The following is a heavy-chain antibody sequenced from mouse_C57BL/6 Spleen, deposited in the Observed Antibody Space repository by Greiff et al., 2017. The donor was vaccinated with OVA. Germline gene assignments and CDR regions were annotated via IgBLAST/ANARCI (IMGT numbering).Heavy chain of an antibody. CDR3: ARPTVVADWYFDV. Sequence: EVKVVESGGGLVKPGGSLKLSCAASGFTFSDYGMHWVRQAPEKGLEWVAYISSGSSTIYYADTVKGRFTISRDNANNTLFLQMTSLRSEDTAMYYCARPTVVADWYFDVWGTGTTVTVSS. CDR1: GFTFSDYG. D-gene: IGHD1-1*01. V-gene: IGHV5-17*01. J-gene: IGHJ1*03. CDR2: ISSGSSTI.